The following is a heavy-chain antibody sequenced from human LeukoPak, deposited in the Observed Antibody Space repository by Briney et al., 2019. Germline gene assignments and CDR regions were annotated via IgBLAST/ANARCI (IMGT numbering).Heavy chain of an antibody. CDR1: GFTFSDYY. J-gene: IGHJ3*02. CDR3: ARDHRDWSDAFDI. V-gene: IGHV3-11*01. CDR2: ISSSGSTI. D-gene: IGHD3/OR15-3a*01. Sequence: GGSLRLSCAASGFTFSDYYMSWIRQAPGKGLEWVSYISSSGSTIYYADSVKGRFTISRDNAKNSLYLQMNSLRAEDTAVYYCARDHRDWSDAFDIWGQGTMVTVSS.